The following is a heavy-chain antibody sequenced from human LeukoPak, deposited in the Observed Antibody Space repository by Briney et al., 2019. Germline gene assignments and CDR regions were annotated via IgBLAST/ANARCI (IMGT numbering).Heavy chain of an antibody. CDR3: ARVNSGYDLGVDY. D-gene: IGHD5-12*01. Sequence: SETLSLTCTVSGGSISSSSYYWGWIRQPPGKGLEWIGSIYYSGSTYYNPSLKSRVAISVDTSKNQFSLKLSSVSAADTAVYYCARVNSGYDLGVDYWGQGTLVTVSS. CDR2: IYYSGST. CDR1: GGSISSSSYY. J-gene: IGHJ4*02. V-gene: IGHV4-39*07.